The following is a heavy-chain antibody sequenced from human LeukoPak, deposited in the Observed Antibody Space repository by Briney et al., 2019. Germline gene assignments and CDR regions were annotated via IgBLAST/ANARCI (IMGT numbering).Heavy chain of an antibody. J-gene: IGHJ3*02. Sequence: ASVKVSCKVSGYTLTELSMHWVRQAPGKGLEWMGGFDPEDGETIYAQKFQGRVTMTEDTSTDTAYMELSSLRSEDTAVYYCARFGVPVDTAMKPMKDAFDIWGQGTMVTVSS. CDR1: GYTLTELS. D-gene: IGHD5-18*01. V-gene: IGHV1-24*01. CDR2: FDPEDGET. CDR3: ARFGVPVDTAMKPMKDAFDI.